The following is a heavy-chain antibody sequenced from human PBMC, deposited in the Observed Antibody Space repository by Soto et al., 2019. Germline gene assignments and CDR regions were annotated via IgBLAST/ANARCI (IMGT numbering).Heavy chain of an antibody. V-gene: IGHV1-46*01. CDR1: GYIFTNHY. CDR2: INPSGGST. D-gene: IGHD3-22*01. J-gene: IGHJ4*02. Sequence: GASVKVSCKASGYIFTNHYIHWVRQAPGQGLEWMGIINPSGGSTNYLQKFQGRITMTRDTSTSTVYMELSSLRSEDTAFYFCARADYYDSSGFYYDCWGQGSLVTVSS. CDR3: ARADYYDSSGFYYDC.